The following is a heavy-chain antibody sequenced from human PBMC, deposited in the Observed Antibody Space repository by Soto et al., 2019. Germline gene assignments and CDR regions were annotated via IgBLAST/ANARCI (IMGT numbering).Heavy chain of an antibody. CDR1: GYTFTVYY. Sequence: ASVKVSCRASGYTFTVYYMHWVRQAPGQGLEWMGWINPKSGGTMYPQKFQGRVTMTWDTSISTAYMALTRLRSDDTAVYYCARDLAKGGGSAGFDYWGQGTLVTVSS. CDR3: ARDLAKGGGSAGFDY. V-gene: IGHV1-2*02. CDR2: INPKSGGT. D-gene: IGHD1-26*01. J-gene: IGHJ4*02.